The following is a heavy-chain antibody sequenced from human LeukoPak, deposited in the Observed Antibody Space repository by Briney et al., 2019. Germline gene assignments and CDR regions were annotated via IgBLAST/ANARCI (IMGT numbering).Heavy chain of an antibody. CDR3: ARDVGGNDDY. Sequence: GRTLRLPCAVSGFTFSSYWTHWVRQVPGKGLVWVSHINRDGRGTNYADSAKGRFTITRDNAKNTLYLQMNGLRAEDTAVYYCARDVGGNDDYWGQGTLVTVSS. CDR2: INRDGRGT. V-gene: IGHV3-74*01. D-gene: IGHD4-23*01. J-gene: IGHJ4*02. CDR1: GFTFSSYW.